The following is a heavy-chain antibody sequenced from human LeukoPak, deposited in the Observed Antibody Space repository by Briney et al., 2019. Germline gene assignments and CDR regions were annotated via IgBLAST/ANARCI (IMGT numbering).Heavy chain of an antibody. J-gene: IGHJ6*02. Sequence: GGSLRLSCAASGFTFTSYSMNWVRQAPGKGLEWVSTISGGGGSTYYADSVKGRFTISRDNSKNTLYLQVNSLRAEDTAVYYCAKEGIAAAASKYYYYGMDVWGQGTTVTVSS. CDR3: AKEGIAAAASKYYYYGMDV. V-gene: IGHV3-23*01. CDR2: ISGGGGST. CDR1: GFTFTSYS. D-gene: IGHD6-13*01.